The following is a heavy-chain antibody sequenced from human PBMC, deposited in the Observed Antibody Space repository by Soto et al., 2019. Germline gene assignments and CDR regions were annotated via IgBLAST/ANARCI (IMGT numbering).Heavy chain of an antibody. V-gene: IGHV1-3*01. Sequence: QVQLVQSGTEVRKPGASVRVSCKASGYTFTAFAMHWVRQAPGQRPEWMGWINADNGNTRYSQKFHGRVTFTRDTSANTAYLELSSLESDDTAVYYCARDGSGYYGSGSYPDWGQGTLVTVSS. J-gene: IGHJ4*02. D-gene: IGHD3-10*01. CDR2: INADNGNT. CDR1: GYTFTAFA. CDR3: ARDGSGYYGSGSYPD.